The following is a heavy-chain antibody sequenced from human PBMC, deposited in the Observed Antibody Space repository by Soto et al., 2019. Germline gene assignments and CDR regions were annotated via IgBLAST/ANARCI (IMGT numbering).Heavy chain of an antibody. D-gene: IGHD3-10*01. CDR2: TYYRSKWYN. J-gene: IGHJ3*02. CDR1: GASVSSSSGG. V-gene: IGHV6-1*01. Sequence: QVQLQQSGPGLVKPSQTLSLICAIAGASVSSSSGGWNWIRQSPSRVLEWLGRTYYRSKWYNDYAVSVKSRRSTNPDTSKNKFSLQQKYVAPEDAAVYYCATTEGGTGDAFDIWGQGTKVTVSS. CDR3: ATTEGGTGDAFDI.